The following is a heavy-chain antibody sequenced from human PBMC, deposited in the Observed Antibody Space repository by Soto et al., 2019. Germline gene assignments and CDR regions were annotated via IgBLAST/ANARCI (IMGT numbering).Heavy chain of an antibody. CDR3: AKDSTPQPYIIPGIFDY. CDR1: GFTFSSYA. V-gene: IGHV3-23*01. D-gene: IGHD3-10*01. J-gene: IGHJ4*02. Sequence: EVQLLESGGGLVQPGGSLRLSCAASGFTFSSYAMSWVRQAPGKGLELVSAISGSGGSTYYADSVKGRFTISRDNSKNTLYLQMNSLRAEDTAVYYCAKDSTPQPYIIPGIFDYWGQGTLVTVSS. CDR2: ISGSGGST.